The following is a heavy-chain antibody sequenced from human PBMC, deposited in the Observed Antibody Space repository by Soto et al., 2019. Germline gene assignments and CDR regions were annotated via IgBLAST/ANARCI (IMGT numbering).Heavy chain of an antibody. CDR3: AKIYERGGGYYYYSGVDV. CDR1: GGTFSSYA. V-gene: IGHV1-69*13. CDR2: IIPIFGTA. D-gene: IGHD3-22*01. Sequence: SVKVSCKASGGTFSSYAISWVRQAPGQGLEWMGGIIPIFGTANYAQKFQGRVTITADESTSTAYMELSSLRSEDTAVYYCAKIYERGGGYYYYSGVDVWGQGTTVTVSS. J-gene: IGHJ6*02.